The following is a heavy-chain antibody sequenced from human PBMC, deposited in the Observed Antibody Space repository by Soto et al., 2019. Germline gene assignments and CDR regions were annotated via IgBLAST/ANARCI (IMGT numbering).Heavy chain of an antibody. J-gene: IGHJ6*02. CDR1: GYTFTGYY. D-gene: IGHD3-3*01. CDR2: INPNSGGT. V-gene: IGHV1-2*04. CDR3: ARGQVAIFGVVTPEADYYYGMDV. Sequence: RASVKVSCKASGYTFTGYYMHWVRQAPGQGLEWMGWINPNSGGTNYAQKFQGWVTMTRDTSISTAYMELSRLRSDDTAVYYCARGQVAIFGVVTPEADYYYGMDVWGQGTTVTVSS.